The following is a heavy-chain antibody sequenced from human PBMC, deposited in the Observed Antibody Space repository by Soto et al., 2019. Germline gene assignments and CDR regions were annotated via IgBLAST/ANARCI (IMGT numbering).Heavy chain of an antibody. CDR2: INPSGGST. D-gene: IGHD2-15*01. Sequence: QVQLVQSGAEVKKPGASVKVSCKASGYTFTSYYMHWVRQAPGQGLEWMGIINPSGGSTSYAQKFQGRVTMTRDTSTSTVYMELSSLRSEDTAVYYCAREGYCSGGSCYGSAYYYYGMDVWGKGTTVTVSS. V-gene: IGHV1-46*01. J-gene: IGHJ6*04. CDR3: AREGYCSGGSCYGSAYYYYGMDV. CDR1: GYTFTSYY.